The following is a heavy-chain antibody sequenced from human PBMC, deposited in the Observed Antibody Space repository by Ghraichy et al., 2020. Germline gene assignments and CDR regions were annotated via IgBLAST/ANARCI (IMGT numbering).Heavy chain of an antibody. CDR2: INHSGST. CDR3: ARGSGIYCSGGSCTRKNAFDI. J-gene: IGHJ3*02. Sequence: SETLSLTCAVYGGSFSGYYWSWIRQPPGKGLEWIGEINHSGSTNYNPSLKSRVTISVDTSKNQFSLKLSSVTAADTAVYYCARGSGIYCSGGSCTRKNAFDIWGQGTMVTVSS. CDR1: GGSFSGYY. D-gene: IGHD2-15*01. V-gene: IGHV4-34*01.